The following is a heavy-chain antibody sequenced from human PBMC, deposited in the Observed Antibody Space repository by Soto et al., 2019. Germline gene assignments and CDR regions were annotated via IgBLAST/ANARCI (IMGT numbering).Heavy chain of an antibody. D-gene: IGHD3-10*01. Sequence: SETLSLTCTVSSGSISSSDHFWAWIRRPPGKGLEWIGNIYYSGSTYYNPSLKSRVTISVDTSKNQFSLKLSSMTAADTAVYFCARVLRDYPFYYYYMDVWGKGTTVTVSS. J-gene: IGHJ6*03. V-gene: IGHV4-39*01. CDR2: IYYSGST. CDR3: ARVLRDYPFYYYYMDV. CDR1: SGSISSSDHF.